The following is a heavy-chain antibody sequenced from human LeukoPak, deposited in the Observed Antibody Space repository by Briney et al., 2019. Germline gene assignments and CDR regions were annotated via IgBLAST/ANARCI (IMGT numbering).Heavy chain of an antibody. CDR1: GYTFTGYY. V-gene: IGHV1-2*06. CDR3: AREPATMVRGVLLGRFDP. D-gene: IGHD3-10*01. J-gene: IGHJ5*02. CDR2: INPDSGGT. Sequence: ASVKVSCKASGYTFTGYYMHWVRQAPGQGLEWVGRINPDSGGTNYSQKFQGRVTMTRDTSINTAYMELSRLRSDDTAVYYCAREPATMVRGVLLGRFDPWGQGTLVTVSS.